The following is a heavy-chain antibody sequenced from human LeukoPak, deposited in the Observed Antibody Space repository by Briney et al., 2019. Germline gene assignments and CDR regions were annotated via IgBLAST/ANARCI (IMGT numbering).Heavy chain of an antibody. J-gene: IGHJ4*02. CDR2: IYYSGST. V-gene: IGHV4-39*01. Sequence: SETLSLTCTVSGGSISSSSYYWGWIRQPPGKGLEWIGSIYYSGSTYYKPSLKSRVTISVDTSKNQFSLRLSSVTAADTAVYYCASYIAAAGLDYFDYWGQGTLVTVSS. CDR3: ASYIAAAGLDYFDY. D-gene: IGHD6-13*01. CDR1: GGSISSSSYY.